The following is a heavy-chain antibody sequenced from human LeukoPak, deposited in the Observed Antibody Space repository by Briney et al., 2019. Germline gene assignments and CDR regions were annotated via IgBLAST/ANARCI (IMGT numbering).Heavy chain of an antibody. J-gene: IGHJ4*02. CDR3: AKAWYNWNDEGY. V-gene: IGHV3-23*01. CDR2: ISGSGGST. CDR1: GFTFSSYA. Sequence: GGSLRLSRAASGFTFSSYAMSWVRQAPGKGLEWVSAISGSGGSTYYADSVKGRFTISRDISKNTLYLQMNSLRAEDTAVYYCAKAWYNWNDEGYWGQGTLVTVSS. D-gene: IGHD1-1*01.